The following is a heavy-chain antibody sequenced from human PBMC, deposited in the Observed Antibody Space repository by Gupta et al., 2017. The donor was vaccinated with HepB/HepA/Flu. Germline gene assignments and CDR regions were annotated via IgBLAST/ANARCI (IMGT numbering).Heavy chain of an antibody. D-gene: IGHD5/OR15-5a*01. CDR2: LHNSGGN. CDR1: GAPISSFY. V-gene: IGHV4-59*01. Sequence: HLQESGPALAKPSETLSLTCSVSGAPISSFYWNWVRQSPHTGLEWIASLHNSGGNNYNGRVNDKFSFEYRPTWAVDSFSDQCSLQLTSVTTADTSVYFCARSEKCRGTEGYRALDYWGQGILVTVS. J-gene: IGHJ4*02. CDR3: ARSEKCRGTEGYRALDY.